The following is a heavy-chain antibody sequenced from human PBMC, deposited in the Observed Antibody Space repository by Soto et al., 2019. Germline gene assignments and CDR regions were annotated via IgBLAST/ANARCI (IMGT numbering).Heavy chain of an antibody. CDR3: ASGYSSGWYLRYFDY. Sequence: SVKVSCKASGYTFTSYTISWVRQAPGQGLEWMGRIIPILGIANYAQKFQGRVTITADKSTSTAYMELSSLRSEDTAVYYCASGYSSGWYLRYFDYWGQGTLVTVSS. CDR1: GYTFTSYT. D-gene: IGHD6-19*01. CDR2: IIPILGIA. V-gene: IGHV1-69*02. J-gene: IGHJ4*02.